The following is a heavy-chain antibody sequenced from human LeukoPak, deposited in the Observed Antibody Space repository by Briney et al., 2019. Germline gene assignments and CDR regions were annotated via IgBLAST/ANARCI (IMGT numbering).Heavy chain of an antibody. CDR2: IYSGGYA. CDR3: ARNRGYYYYYMDV. CDR1: GFTVSSNY. V-gene: IGHV3-53*01. J-gene: IGHJ6*03. Sequence: GGSLRLSCVVSGFTVSSNYMSWVRQAPGKGLEWVSIIYSGGYAYYADSVKGRFTISRDNSKSTLYLQMNSLRAEDTAVYYCARNRGYYYYYMDVWAKGTTVTVSS.